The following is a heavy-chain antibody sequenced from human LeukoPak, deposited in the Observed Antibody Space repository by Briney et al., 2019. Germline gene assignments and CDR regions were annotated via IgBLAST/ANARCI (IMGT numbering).Heavy chain of an antibody. CDR2: ISPSGGIT. CDR3: AKSPGSRSYPHYFDY. J-gene: IGHJ4*02. V-gene: IGHV3-23*01. D-gene: IGHD3-10*01. Sequence: GGSLRLSCAASGFTFSSHGMNWVRQAPGKGLEWVSGISPSGGITYYTDSVKGRFTISRDNSKDTLYLQMNSLRAEDTAVYYCAKSPGSRSYPHYFDYWGQGTLVTVSS. CDR1: GFTFSSHG.